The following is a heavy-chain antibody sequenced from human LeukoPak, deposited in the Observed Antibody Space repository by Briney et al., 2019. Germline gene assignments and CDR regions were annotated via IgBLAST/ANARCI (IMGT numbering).Heavy chain of an antibody. CDR2: IYTSGST. CDR3: ARDRNYDFWSGYYTHHDAFDI. V-gene: IGHV4-61*02. CDR1: GGSISSGSYY. J-gene: IGHJ3*02. Sequence: PSQTLSLTCTVSGGSISSGSYYWSWIRQPAGKGLEWIGRIYTSGSTNHNPSLKSRVTISVDTSKNQFSLKLSSVTAADTAVYYCARDRNYDFWSGYYTHHDAFDIWGQGTMVTVSS. D-gene: IGHD3-3*01.